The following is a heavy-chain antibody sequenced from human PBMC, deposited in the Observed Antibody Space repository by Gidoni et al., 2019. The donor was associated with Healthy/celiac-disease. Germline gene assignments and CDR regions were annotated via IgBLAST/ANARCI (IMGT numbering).Heavy chain of an antibody. V-gene: IGHV1-8*01. Sequence: QVQLVQSGAEVKKPGASVKVSCKASGYTFTSYNINWVRQATGQGLEWMGWMNPNSGNTGYAQKFQGRVTMTRNTSISTAYMELSSLRSEDTAVYYCARGHWGVAVAGQINWFDPWGQGTLVTVSS. CDR3: ARGHWGVAVAGQINWFDP. D-gene: IGHD6-19*01. CDR2: MNPNSGNT. J-gene: IGHJ5*02. CDR1: GYTFTSYN.